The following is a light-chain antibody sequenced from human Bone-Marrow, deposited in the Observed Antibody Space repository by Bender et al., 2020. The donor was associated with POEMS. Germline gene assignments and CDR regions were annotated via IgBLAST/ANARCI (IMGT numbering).Light chain of an antibody. Sequence: QSVLTQPPSVSGAPGQRVTISCTGSSSNTGSGYDINWYQHLPGTAPKLLIYGYNNRPSGVPDRFSGSKSGTSATLGITGLQTGDEADYYCGTWDSDLSAVFGGGTKLTVL. CDR1: SSNTGSGYD. CDR2: GYN. J-gene: IGLJ3*02. CDR3: GTWDSDLSAV. V-gene: IGLV1-50*01.